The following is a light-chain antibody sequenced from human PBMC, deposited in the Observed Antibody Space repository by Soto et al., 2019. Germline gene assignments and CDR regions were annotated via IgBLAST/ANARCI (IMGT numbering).Light chain of an antibody. CDR3: QKYYSTPRT. CDR1: QSVLYSSNNKNY. J-gene: IGKJ1*01. CDR2: WAS. Sequence: DIVMTQSPDSLAVSLVERATINCKSSQSVLYSSNNKNYLAWYQQKPGQPPKLLIYWASTRESGVPDRFSGSGSGTDFTLTISSLQSEDVAVYYCQKYYSTPRTFGQGTKVEIK. V-gene: IGKV4-1*01.